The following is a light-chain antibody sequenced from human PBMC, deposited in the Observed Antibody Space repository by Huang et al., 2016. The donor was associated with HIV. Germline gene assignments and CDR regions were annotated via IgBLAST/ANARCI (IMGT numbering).Light chain of an antibody. V-gene: IGKV3-15*01. CDR3: HQYNKWPPT. Sequence: EIVMTQSPATLSVSPGERATLSCRASQSVGNRVAWYQQKPGQPPRRLIYNSSPRATDIPPRFSGSGSGTEFTLTISSLQSEDFAVYYCHQYNKWPPTFGQGTKVEIK. CDR1: QSVGNR. J-gene: IGKJ1*01. CDR2: NSS.